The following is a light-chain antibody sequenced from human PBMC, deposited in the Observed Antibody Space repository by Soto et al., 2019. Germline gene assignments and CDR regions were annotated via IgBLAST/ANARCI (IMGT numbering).Light chain of an antibody. Sequence: DIQMTQSPSTLSASVGDRVTITCRASQTISSWLAWYQQKPGKAPKLLIYKASSLESGVPSRFSGSGSGTKFTLTISSLQPDDFATYYCQHYNNYPLTFGGGTKVEIK. CDR1: QTISSW. J-gene: IGKJ4*01. V-gene: IGKV1-5*03. CDR2: KAS. CDR3: QHYNNYPLT.